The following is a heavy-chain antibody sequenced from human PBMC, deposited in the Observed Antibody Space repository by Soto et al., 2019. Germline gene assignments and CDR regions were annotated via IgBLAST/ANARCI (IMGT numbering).Heavy chain of an antibody. J-gene: IGHJ4*02. CDR3: AAYSHKGY. V-gene: IGHV3-66*01. CDR2: IYSVGST. D-gene: IGHD3-16*01. Sequence: EEQLVESGGDLVQPGGSLRLSCAASGFTVSNNYMSWVRQAPGKGLEWVSLIYSVGSTYYADSVKGRFTISRDSSKNTLYLQMNSLRAEDTAMYYCAAYSHKGYWGQGTPVTVSS. CDR1: GFTVSNNY.